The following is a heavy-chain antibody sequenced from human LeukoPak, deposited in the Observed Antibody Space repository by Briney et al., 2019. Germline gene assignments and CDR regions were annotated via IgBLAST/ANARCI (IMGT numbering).Heavy chain of an antibody. CDR2: IRGGGGST. D-gene: IGHD6-19*01. Sequence: TGGSLRLSCAASGFTFSSYAMNWVRQAPGKGLEWVSVIRGGGGSTYYADSVKGRFTISRDNSKNTMYLQMNSLRAEDTAVYYCAKDRTGYSSGWYEDYFDYWGQGTLVTVSS. CDR1: GFTFSSYA. J-gene: IGHJ4*02. CDR3: AKDRTGYSSGWYEDYFDY. V-gene: IGHV3-23*01.